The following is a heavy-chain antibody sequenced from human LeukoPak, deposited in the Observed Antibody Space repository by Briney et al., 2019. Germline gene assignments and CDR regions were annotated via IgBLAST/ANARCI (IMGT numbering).Heavy chain of an antibody. V-gene: IGHV1-69*13. Sequence: ASVKVSCKASGGTFSSYAISWVRQAPAQGLEWMGGIIPIFGTANYAQKFQGRVTITADESTSTAYMELSSLRSEDTAVYYCARDGETLNSGSYYPPYYGMDVWGQGTTVTVSS. CDR3: ARDGETLNSGSYYPPYYGMDV. J-gene: IGHJ6*02. D-gene: IGHD1-26*01. CDR2: IIPIFGTA. CDR1: GGTFSSYA.